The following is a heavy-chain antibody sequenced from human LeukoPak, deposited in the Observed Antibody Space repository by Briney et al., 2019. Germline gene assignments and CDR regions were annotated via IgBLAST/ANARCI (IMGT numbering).Heavy chain of an antibody. CDR1: GFTFSIYG. CDR3: ARGIRWASDY. Sequence: GGSLRISCAASGFTFSIYGMVWVRQAPGKGLEYVSGITSNGGTTYYGNSVKGRFSISRDNSKDTLYLQMGSLRTEDMAVYYCARGIRWASDYWGQGSLVTVAS. J-gene: IGHJ4*02. CDR2: ITSNGGTT. D-gene: IGHD4-23*01. V-gene: IGHV3-64*01.